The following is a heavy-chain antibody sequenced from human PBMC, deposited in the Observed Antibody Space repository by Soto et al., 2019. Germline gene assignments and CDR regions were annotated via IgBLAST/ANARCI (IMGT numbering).Heavy chain of an antibody. D-gene: IGHD3-16*01. CDR1: GYTFTGYY. J-gene: IGHJ6*02. CDR3: ARERTRGIYYYGMDV. V-gene: IGHV1-2*04. CDR2: INPNSGGT. Sequence: ASVKVSCKASGYTFTGYYMHWVRLAPGQGLEWMGWINPNSGGTNYAQKFQGWVTMTRDTSISTAYMELSRLRSDDTAVYYCARERTRGIYYYGMDVWGQGTTVTVSS.